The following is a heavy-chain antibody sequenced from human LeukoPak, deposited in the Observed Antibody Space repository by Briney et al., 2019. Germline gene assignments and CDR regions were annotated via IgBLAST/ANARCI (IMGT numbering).Heavy chain of an antibody. Sequence: ASVKVSCKASGGTFISYAISWVRQAPGQGLEWMGRIIPILGIANYAHKFQGRVTITTDKSTSTAYMELSSLRSEDTAVYYCAWGITGITGGAYWGQGTLVTVSS. J-gene: IGHJ4*02. V-gene: IGHV1-69*10. CDR2: IIPILGIA. CDR3: AWGITGITGGAY. CDR1: GGTFISYA. D-gene: IGHD1-20*01.